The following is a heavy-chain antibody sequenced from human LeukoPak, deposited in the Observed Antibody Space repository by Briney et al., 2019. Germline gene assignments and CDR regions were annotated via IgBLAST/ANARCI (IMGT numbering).Heavy chain of an antibody. V-gene: IGHV4-39*01. J-gene: IGHJ6*03. Sequence: SETLSLTCTVSGGSINSANYYWGWLRQPPGKGLEWIGSIYYSETTYDNPSLKSRVTISIETSKNQFSLKLRSVTASDTAVYYCARQRVDYYYYYVDVWGKGTTVAVS. CDR2: IYYSETT. CDR1: GGSINSANYY. CDR3: ARQRVDYYYYYVDV.